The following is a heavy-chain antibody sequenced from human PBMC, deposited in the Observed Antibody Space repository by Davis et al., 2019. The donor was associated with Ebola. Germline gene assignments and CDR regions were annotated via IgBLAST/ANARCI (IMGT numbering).Heavy chain of an antibody. CDR1: GFTVNTND. J-gene: IGHJ6*04. Sequence: GGSLRLSCAASGFTVNTNDMTWVRQAPGKGLEWVSAISGSGGSTYYADSVKGRFTISRDNSKKTLYLQMNSLRAEDTAVYYCAKSGLSFGVVKYHYGMDVWGKGTTVTVSS. V-gene: IGHV3-23*01. D-gene: IGHD3-3*01. CDR3: AKSGLSFGVVKYHYGMDV. CDR2: ISGSGGST.